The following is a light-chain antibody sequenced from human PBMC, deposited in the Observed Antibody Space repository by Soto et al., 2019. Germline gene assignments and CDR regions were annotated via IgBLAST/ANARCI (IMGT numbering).Light chain of an antibody. CDR2: GAS. CDR1: QSVTSN. V-gene: IGKV3-15*01. Sequence: EIVMTQSPATLSVSPGERATLSCRASQSVTSNLAWYQQKPGQAPRLLIYGASTRATGIPARFSGSGSGTEFTLTISSLQSEDFAVYYCQQYNNWPPRGMFGQGTKVEIK. J-gene: IGKJ1*01. CDR3: QQYNNWPPRGM.